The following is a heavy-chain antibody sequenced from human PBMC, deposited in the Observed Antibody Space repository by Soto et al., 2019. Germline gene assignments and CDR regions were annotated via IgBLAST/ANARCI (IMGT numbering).Heavy chain of an antibody. Sequence: PSETLSLTCTVSGGSISSYYWSWIRQPPRKGLEWIGYIYYSGSTNYNPSLKSRVTISVDTSKNQFSLKLSSVTAADTAVYYCARRIAVAGTKNWFDPWGQGTLVTVSS. D-gene: IGHD6-19*01. J-gene: IGHJ5*02. V-gene: IGHV4-59*01. CDR3: ARRIAVAGTKNWFDP. CDR2: IYYSGST. CDR1: GGSISSYY.